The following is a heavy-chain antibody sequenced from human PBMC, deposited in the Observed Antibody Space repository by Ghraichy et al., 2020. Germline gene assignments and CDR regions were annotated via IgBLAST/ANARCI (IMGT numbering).Heavy chain of an antibody. J-gene: IGHJ6*03. D-gene: IGHD3-16*01. CDR1: GGSVSSGSFY. V-gene: IGHV4-61*01. CDR3: ARLRYVYYTYYVDV. CDR2: IFYSGTT. Sequence: SETPSLTCTVSGGSVSSGSFYWSWIRQTPGKGLEWIGCIFYSGTTNYNSSLKSRVTISLDTSQNQFSLKLSSLTAADTAIYYCARLRYVYYTYYVDVWGKGTTVTVSS.